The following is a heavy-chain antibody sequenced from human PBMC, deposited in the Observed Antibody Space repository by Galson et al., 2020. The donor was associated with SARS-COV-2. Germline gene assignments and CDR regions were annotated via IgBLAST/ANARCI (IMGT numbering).Heavy chain of an antibody. J-gene: IGHJ4*02. CDR1: EFTFNNYA. CDR2: INNSGDIT. Sequence: GGSLRLSCAASEFTFNNYAMSWVRQAPGKGLEWVSTINNSGDITYYADSVKGQFTISRDNSKSTLYLQMNSLRAEDTAVYYCAKVSRSGFLGRFDYWGQGTLVTVSS. CDR3: AKVSRSGFLGRFDY. V-gene: IGHV3-23*01. D-gene: IGHD3-16*01.